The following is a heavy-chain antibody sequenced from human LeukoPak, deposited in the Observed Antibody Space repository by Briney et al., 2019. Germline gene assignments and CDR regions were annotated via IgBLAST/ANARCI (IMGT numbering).Heavy chain of an antibody. CDR2: ISSSSSYI. J-gene: IGHJ4*02. CDR3: ATSGYSGYDSGY. Sequence: PGGSLRLSCAASGFTFSSYSVNWVRQAPGKGLEWVSSISSSSSYIYYADSVKGRFTISRDNAKNSLYLQMNSLRAEDTAVYYCATSGYSGYDSGYWGQGTLVTVSS. CDR1: GFTFSSYS. D-gene: IGHD5-12*01. V-gene: IGHV3-21*01.